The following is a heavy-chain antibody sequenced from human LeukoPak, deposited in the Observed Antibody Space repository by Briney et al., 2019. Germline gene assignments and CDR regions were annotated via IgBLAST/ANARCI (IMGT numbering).Heavy chain of an antibody. J-gene: IGHJ4*02. CDR2: IYPGESET. CDR3: ARRSGSYYDY. V-gene: IGHV5-51*01. CDR1: GYSFSNYW. D-gene: IGHD1-26*01. Sequence: GESLKISCKGSGYSFSNYWIGWVRQMPGKGLEWMGIIYPGESETRYSPSVQGQVTISADKSISTAYLQWSGLKASDTAMYYCARRSGSYYDYWGQGTLVTVSS.